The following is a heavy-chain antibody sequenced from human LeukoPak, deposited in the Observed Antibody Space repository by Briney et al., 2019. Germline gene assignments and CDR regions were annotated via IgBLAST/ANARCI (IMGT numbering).Heavy chain of an antibody. V-gene: IGHV3-21*01. CDR1: GFTFSIYN. CDR2: IISSSGYL. J-gene: IGHJ4*02. CDR3: ARGSEWEPLYYFDY. Sequence: PGGSLRLSCTASGFTFSIYNMNWVRQAPGKGLEWVALIISSSGYLYYTDSVKGRFTISRDNAKNSLYLQMNSLRAEDTAVYYCARGSEWEPLYYFDYWGQGNLVTVSS. D-gene: IGHD1-26*01.